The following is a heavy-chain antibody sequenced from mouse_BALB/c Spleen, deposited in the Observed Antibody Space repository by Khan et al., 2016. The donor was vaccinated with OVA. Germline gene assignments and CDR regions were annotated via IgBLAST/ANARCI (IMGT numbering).Heavy chain of an antibody. CDR3: GRGWDWYFDV. CDR1: GFTFSNYW. J-gene: IGHJ1*01. CDR2: IRLKSNIYAT. Sequence: EVKLEESGGGLVQPGGSMKLSCVASGFTFSNYWMNWVRQSPEKGFEWVAEIRLKSNIYATHYAESVRGRFTISRDDSRSSVYLQMNNLGAEDTGTYYSGRGWDWYFDVWGAGTTVTVSS. D-gene: IGHD3-3*01. V-gene: IGHV6-6*02.